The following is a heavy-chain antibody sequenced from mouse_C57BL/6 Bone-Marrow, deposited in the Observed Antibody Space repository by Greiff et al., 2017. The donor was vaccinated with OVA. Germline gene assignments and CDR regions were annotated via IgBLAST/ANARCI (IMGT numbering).Heavy chain of an antibody. CDR2: IDPENGDT. J-gene: IGHJ4*01. V-gene: IGHV14-4*01. D-gene: IGHD2-1*01. CDR1: GFNIKDDY. CDR3: TTLYYGNYDYAMDY. Sequence: VQLQQSGAELVRPGASVKLSCTASGFNIKDDYMHWVKQRPEQGLEWIGWIDPENGDTEYASKFQGKATITADTSSNTAYLQLSSLTSEDTAVYYCTTLYYGNYDYAMDYWGQGTSVTVSS.